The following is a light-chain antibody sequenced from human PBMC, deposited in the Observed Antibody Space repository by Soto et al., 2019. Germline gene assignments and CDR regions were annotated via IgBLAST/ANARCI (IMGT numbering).Light chain of an antibody. CDR1: QDINKN. J-gene: IGKJ5*01. V-gene: IGKV1-33*01. CDR2: DAS. Sequence: DRRMTQSPSSGSASVGERVTMTCQASQDINKNLIWYQQKPGKAPKLLIYDASDLETGVPSRFSGSGSGTGFTFTISSLQPEDFATYYCQKYESLPLNFGQGTRLEIK. CDR3: QKYESLPLN.